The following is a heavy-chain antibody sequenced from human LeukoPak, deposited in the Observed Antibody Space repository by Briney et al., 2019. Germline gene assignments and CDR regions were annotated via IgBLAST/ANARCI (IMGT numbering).Heavy chain of an antibody. Sequence: QTGRSLRLSCTASGFTFGDYAMSWVRQAPGKGLEWVGFIRSKAYGGTTEYAASVKGRFTISRDDSKSIAYLQMNSLKTEDTAVYYCTRDSPYYDIVTGYNDYWGQGTLVTVSS. CDR2: IRSKAYGGTT. J-gene: IGHJ4*02. D-gene: IGHD3-9*01. CDR3: TRDSPYYDIVTGYNDY. V-gene: IGHV3-49*04. CDR1: GFTFGDYA.